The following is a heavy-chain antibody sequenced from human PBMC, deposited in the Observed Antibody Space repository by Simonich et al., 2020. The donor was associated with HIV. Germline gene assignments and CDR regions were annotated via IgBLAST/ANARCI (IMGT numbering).Heavy chain of an antibody. Sequence: QVQLQQWGAGLLKPSETLSLTCAVYIGPFSAYYWSWIRQPPGKGLEWIGEINHSGSTDYNSSLKSRVTISVDTSKNQFSLKLSSVTAADTAMYYCARRGGYAFDYWGQGTLVTVSS. D-gene: IGHD5-12*01. CDR1: IGPFSAYY. CDR2: INHSGST. V-gene: IGHV4-34*01. J-gene: IGHJ4*02. CDR3: ARRGGYAFDY.